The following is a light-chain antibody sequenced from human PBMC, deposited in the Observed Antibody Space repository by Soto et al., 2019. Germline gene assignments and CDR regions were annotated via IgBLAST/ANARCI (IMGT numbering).Light chain of an antibody. V-gene: IGLV2-14*01. CDR3: SSFTSSTTRV. J-gene: IGLJ3*02. CDR1: SSDVGGFNY. CDR2: SVS. Sequence: QSALTQPASVSGSPGQSITISCTGTSSDVGGFNYVSWYQQYAGKAPKLIIYSVSTRPSGVSYRFSGSKSGNTASLTISGLQAEDEADYYCSSFTSSTTRVFGGGTQLTV.